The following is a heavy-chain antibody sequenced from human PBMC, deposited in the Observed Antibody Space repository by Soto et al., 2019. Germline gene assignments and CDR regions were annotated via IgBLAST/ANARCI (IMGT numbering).Heavy chain of an antibody. V-gene: IGHV1-3*01. CDR2: INAGNGNT. D-gene: IGHD3-9*01. J-gene: IGHJ3*02. CDR1: GYTFTSYA. CDR3: ARGRGYDILTGYYPPSDI. Sequence: ASVKVSCKASGYTFTSYAIHWVRQAPGQRLEWMGWINAGNGNTKYSQEFQGRVTITRDTSASTAYMELSSLRSEDTAVYYCARGRGYDILTGYYPPSDIWGQGTMVTVSS.